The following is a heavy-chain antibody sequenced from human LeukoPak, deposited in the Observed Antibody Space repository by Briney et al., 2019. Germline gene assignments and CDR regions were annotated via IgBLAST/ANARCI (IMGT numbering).Heavy chain of an antibody. CDR2: IYYSGST. Sequence: KPSETLSLTCTVSGGSISSYYWSWIRQPPGKGLEWIGYIYYSGSTNYNPSLKSRVTISVDTSKNQFSLKLSSVTAADTAVYYCASLLPDYGDYGYFDYWGQGTLVTVSS. J-gene: IGHJ4*02. CDR1: GGSISSYY. V-gene: IGHV4-59*08. D-gene: IGHD4-17*01. CDR3: ASLLPDYGDYGYFDY.